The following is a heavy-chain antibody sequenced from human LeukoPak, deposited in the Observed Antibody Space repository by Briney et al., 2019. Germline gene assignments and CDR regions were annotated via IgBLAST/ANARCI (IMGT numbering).Heavy chain of an antibody. CDR1: GGSVSSNNW. J-gene: IGHJ4*02. Sequence: PSETLSLTCAVSGGSVSSNNWWSWVRQPPGKGLEWIGEIFHSGSTNYNPSLKSRVTISLDKSKNQFSLKLNSVTAADTAVYYCARTPLVAAGTFDYWGRGTLVTVSS. CDR3: ARTPLVAAGTFDY. D-gene: IGHD1-26*01. CDR2: IFHSGST. V-gene: IGHV4-4*02.